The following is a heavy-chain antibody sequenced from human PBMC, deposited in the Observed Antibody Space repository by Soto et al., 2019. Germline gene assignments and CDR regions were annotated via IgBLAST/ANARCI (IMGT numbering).Heavy chain of an antibody. Sequence: GGSLRLSCAASGFTFSSYAMSWVRQAPGKGLEWVSAISGSGGSTYYADSVKGRFTISRDNSKNTLYLQMNSLRAEDTAVLYCAKLSQEEDAFDIWGQGTMVTVSS. CDR2: ISGSGGST. CDR1: GFTFSSYA. J-gene: IGHJ3*02. CDR3: AKLSQEEDAFDI. V-gene: IGHV3-23*01.